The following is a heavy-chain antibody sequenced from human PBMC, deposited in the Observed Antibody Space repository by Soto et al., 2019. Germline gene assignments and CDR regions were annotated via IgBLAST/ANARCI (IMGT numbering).Heavy chain of an antibody. CDR3: ARISSARSRWSPDD. J-gene: IGHJ4*02. D-gene: IGHD3-22*01. V-gene: IGHV1-18*04. CDR2: INVYNGNT. Sequence: GDAVQVSCKASGYTFTSNSIGWVRQAPGQGLEWMGWINVYNGNTKYAQQLQGRVTLTTDTSTSTAYMDLRSLRSDDTAVYYCARISSARSRWSPDDWGQGTLVTVSS. CDR1: GYTFTSNS.